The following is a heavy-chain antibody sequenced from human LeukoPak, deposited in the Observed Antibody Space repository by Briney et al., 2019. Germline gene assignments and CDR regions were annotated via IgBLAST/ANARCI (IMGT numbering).Heavy chain of an antibody. J-gene: IGHJ4*02. CDR2: ISGSGTIT. Sequence: PGGSLRLSCAASGFTFSSYAMTWVRQVPGKGLEWVSAISGSGTITYYADSVKGRFTISRDNSMNTLYLQMNSLRAEDTAVYYCAKLRSSWYSFDYWGQGTLVTVSS. CDR3: AKLRSSWYSFDY. V-gene: IGHV3-23*01. D-gene: IGHD6-13*01. CDR1: GFTFSSYA.